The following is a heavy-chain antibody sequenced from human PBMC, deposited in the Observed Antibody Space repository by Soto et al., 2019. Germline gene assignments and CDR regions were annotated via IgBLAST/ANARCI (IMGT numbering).Heavy chain of an antibody. J-gene: IGHJ6*02. D-gene: IGHD6-6*01. CDR3: AREDSSSYYYYYGMDV. CDR1: GGSISSGGYY. CDR2: IYYSGST. Sequence: SETLSLTCTVSGGSISSGGYYWSWIRQHPGKGLEWIGYIYYSGSTYYNPSLKSRVTISVDTSKNQFFLKLSSVTAADTAVYYCAREDSSSYYYYYGMDVWGQGTTVTVSS. V-gene: IGHV4-31*03.